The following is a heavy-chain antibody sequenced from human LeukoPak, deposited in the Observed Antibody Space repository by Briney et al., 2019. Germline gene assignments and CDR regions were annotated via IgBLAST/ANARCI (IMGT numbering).Heavy chain of an antibody. CDR3: AKHYRSTSGYLVDY. V-gene: IGHV3-23*01. CDR2: ITGSGDST. D-gene: IGHD6-13*01. Sequence: GGSLRLSCAASGFTFSSYALSWVRQAPGKGLEWVSAITGSGDSTYYADSVKGRLTISRDNSKNTLYLQMNNLRAEDTAIYYCAKHYRSTSGYLVDYWGQGTLVTVSS. J-gene: IGHJ4*02. CDR1: GFTFSSYA.